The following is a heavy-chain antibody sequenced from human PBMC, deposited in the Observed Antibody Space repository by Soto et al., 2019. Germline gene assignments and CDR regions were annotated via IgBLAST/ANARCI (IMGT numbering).Heavy chain of an antibody. CDR3: AKDLIAVVWYGLDY. J-gene: IGHJ4*02. CDR2: ISGSGGST. Sequence: EVPLLESGGGLVQPGGSLRLSCAASGFTFSSYAMSWVRQAPGKGLEGVSAISGSGGSTYYADSVKGRFTISRDNSKNTLYLQMNSLRAEDTAVYYCAKDLIAVVWYGLDYWGQGTLVTVSS. D-gene: IGHD6-19*01. CDR1: GFTFSSYA. V-gene: IGHV3-23*01.